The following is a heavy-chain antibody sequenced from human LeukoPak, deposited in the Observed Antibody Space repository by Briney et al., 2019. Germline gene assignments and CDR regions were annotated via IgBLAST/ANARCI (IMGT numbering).Heavy chain of an antibody. Sequence: SGGSLRLSCAASGFNFSSYGMHWVRQAPGKGLEWVAVISYDGSNKYYADSVKGRFTISRDNAKNTLYLQMNSLRAEDTAVYYCARDNVKGYWGQGTLVTVSS. CDR1: GFNFSSYG. CDR3: ARDNVKGY. V-gene: IGHV3-30*03. CDR2: ISYDGSNK. D-gene: IGHD3-16*01. J-gene: IGHJ4*02.